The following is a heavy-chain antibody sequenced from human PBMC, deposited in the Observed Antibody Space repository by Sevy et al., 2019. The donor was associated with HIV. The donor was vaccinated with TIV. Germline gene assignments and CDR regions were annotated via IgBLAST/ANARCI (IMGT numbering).Heavy chain of an antibody. CDR1: GFTFSSYW. D-gene: IGHD1-26*01. V-gene: IGHV3-7*01. CDR2: IKQDGSEK. J-gene: IGHJ3*02. Sequence: GGSLRLSCAASGFTFSSYWMSWVRQAPGKGLEWVANIKQDGSEKYYVDSVKGRFTISRDNAKNSLYLQMNGLRAEDTAVYYCAREELGELLFGAFDIWGQGTMVTVSS. CDR3: AREELGELLFGAFDI.